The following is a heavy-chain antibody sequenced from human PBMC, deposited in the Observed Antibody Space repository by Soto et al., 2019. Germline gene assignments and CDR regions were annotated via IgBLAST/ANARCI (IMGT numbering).Heavy chain of an antibody. CDR1: GFTFSSYS. J-gene: IGHJ6*02. CDR3: ARFRLWLPLGHYYGMDV. D-gene: IGHD5-18*01. CDR2: ISSSSSTI. V-gene: IGHV3-48*02. Sequence: GGSLRLSCAASGFTFSSYSMNWVRQAPGKGLEWVSYISSSSSTIYYADSVKGRFTISRDNAKNSLYLQMNSLRDEDTAVYYCARFRLWLPLGHYYGMDVWGQGTTVTVSS.